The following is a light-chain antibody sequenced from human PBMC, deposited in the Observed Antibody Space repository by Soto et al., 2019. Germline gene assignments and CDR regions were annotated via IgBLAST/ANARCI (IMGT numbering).Light chain of an antibody. J-gene: IGLJ2*01. Sequence: QSVLTQPPSVSGAPGQRVTISCTGSSSNIGAGYGVHWYQQLPGTAPKLLIYGNNNRPSGVPDRFSGSKSGTSASLAITGLQAEDEADYYCQSHDSSLNSWVFGGGTKLTVL. CDR1: SSNIGAGYG. CDR2: GNN. CDR3: QSHDSSLNSWV. V-gene: IGLV1-40*01.